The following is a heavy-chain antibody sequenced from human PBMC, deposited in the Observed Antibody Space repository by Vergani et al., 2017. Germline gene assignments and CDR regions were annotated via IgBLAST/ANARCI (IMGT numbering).Heavy chain of an antibody. CDR1: GGSFFNSRYY. J-gene: IGHJ6*02. D-gene: IGHD3-22*01. Sequence: QLPESGPGLVKPSGTLSLTCSVTGGSFFNSRYYWSWIRPPPGKGLEWIGYIYYSGSTYYNPSLKSRVTISVDTSKNQFSLKLSSVTAADTAVYYCARVRRDDSSGYYYYYGMDVWGQGTTVTVSS. CDR2: IYYSGST. CDR3: ARVRRDDSSGYYYYYGMDV. V-gene: IGHV4-30-4*01.